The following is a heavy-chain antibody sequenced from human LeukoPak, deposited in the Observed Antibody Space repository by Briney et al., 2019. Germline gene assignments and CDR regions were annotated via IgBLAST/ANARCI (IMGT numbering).Heavy chain of an antibody. CDR2: ISGSSDTI. J-gene: IGHJ4*02. D-gene: IGHD2-8*01. CDR3: ARVYCTNGVCMGHYFDY. CDR1: GFTFSSYN. Sequence: GGSLRLSCAASGFTFSSYNMNWVRQAPGKGLEWVSYISGSSDTIYYADSVKGRFTVSRDNAKNSLYLQMNSLRAEDTAVYYCARVYCTNGVCMGHYFDYWGQGTLVTVSS. V-gene: IGHV3-48*01.